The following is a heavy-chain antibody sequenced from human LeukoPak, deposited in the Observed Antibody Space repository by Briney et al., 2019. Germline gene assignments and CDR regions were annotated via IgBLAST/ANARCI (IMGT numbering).Heavy chain of an antibody. J-gene: IGHJ4*02. CDR2: ITGSGPYM. CDR3: VRDVGAVRGEVYFDY. Sequence: GGSLRLSCAASGFTFSSYSMNWVRQAPGKGLEWVSSITGSGPYMLYADSVKHRFTISRDSTKNLLYLEMNSLRAEDTAMYFCVRDVGAVRGEVYFDYWGQGTLATVSS. D-gene: IGHD3-10*01. CDR1: GFTFSSYS. V-gene: IGHV3-21*06.